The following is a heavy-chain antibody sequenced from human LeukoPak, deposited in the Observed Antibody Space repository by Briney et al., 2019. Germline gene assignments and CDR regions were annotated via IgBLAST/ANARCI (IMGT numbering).Heavy chain of an antibody. V-gene: IGHV4-34*01. J-gene: IGHJ6*03. CDR2: INHSGST. Sequence: SETLSLTCAVYGGSFSGYYWSWIRQPPGKGLEWIGEINHSGSTNYNPSLKSRVTISVDTSKNQFSLKLSSVTAADTAVYYCARLAWGGYDYVYYYYYMDVWGKGTTVTISS. CDR1: GGSFSGYY. CDR3: ARLAWGGYDYVYYYYYMDV. D-gene: IGHD5-12*01.